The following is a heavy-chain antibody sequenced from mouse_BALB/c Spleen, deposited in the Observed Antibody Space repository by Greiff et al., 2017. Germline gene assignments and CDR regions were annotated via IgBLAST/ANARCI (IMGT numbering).Heavy chain of an antibody. V-gene: IGHV1-80*01. J-gene: IGHJ3*01. CDR1: GYAFSSYW. Sequence: QVQLQQSGAELVRPGSSVKISCKASGYAFSSYWMNWVKQRPGQGLEWIGQIYPGDGDTNYNGKFKGKATLTADKSSSTAYMQLSSLTSEDSAVYFCARRGLHWFAYWGQGTLVTVSA. CDR3: ARRGLHWFAY. CDR2: IYPGDGDT.